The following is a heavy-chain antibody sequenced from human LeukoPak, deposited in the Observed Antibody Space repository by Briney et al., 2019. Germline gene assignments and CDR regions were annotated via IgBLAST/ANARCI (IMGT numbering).Heavy chain of an antibody. Sequence: PGGSLRLSCAASGFTFSSYWMNWVRQAPGKGLEWVANIKQDGSVKHYVDSVKGRFTISRDNAKNSLYLQMNSLRAEDTAVYYCVRALGTGSYWGQGTLVTVSS. CDR3: VRALGTGSY. CDR2: IKQDGSVK. D-gene: IGHD1-1*01. J-gene: IGHJ4*02. CDR1: GFTFSSYW. V-gene: IGHV3-7*03.